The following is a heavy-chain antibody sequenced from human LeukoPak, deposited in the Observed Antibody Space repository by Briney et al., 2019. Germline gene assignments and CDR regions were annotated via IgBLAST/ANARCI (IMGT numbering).Heavy chain of an antibody. CDR2: INGDGGST. J-gene: IGHJ4*02. CDR3: ARDRATAMFDY. CDR1: GFTFSSYW. D-gene: IGHD5-18*01. V-gene: IGHV3-74*01. Sequence: GGSLRLSCAASGFTFSSYWTHWVRQAPGKGLVWVSRINGDGGSTTYADSVKGRFTISRDNAKSTLYLQMSSLRAEDTAVYYCARDRATAMFDYWGQGNLVTVSS.